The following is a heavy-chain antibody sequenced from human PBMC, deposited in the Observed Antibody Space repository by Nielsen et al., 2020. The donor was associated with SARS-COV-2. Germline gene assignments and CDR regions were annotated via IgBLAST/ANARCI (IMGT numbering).Heavy chain of an antibody. Sequence: GGSLRLSCAASGVTLSASALHWVRQAPGKGLEWVGRIRSKPNNDAAAYATSVDGRFTISRDESKNTVYLNMNGLKTEDTAVYYCARPRPTADPQDLGQGTLFTVSS. CDR2: IRSKPNNDAA. D-gene: IGHD2-21*02. CDR3: ARPRPTADPQD. CDR1: GVTLSASA. V-gene: IGHV3-73*01. J-gene: IGHJ4*02.